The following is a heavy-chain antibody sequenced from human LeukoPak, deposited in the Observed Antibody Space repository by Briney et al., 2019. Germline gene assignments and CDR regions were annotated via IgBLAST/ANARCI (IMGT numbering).Heavy chain of an antibody. Sequence: PGGSLRLPCAASGFTFSSYGMHWVRQAPGKGLEWVAVISYDGSNKYYADSVKGRFTISRDNSKNTLYLQMNRLRAEDKAVYCCAKDAYSSGWHNYYYGMDVWGQGTTVTVSS. V-gene: IGHV3-30*18. D-gene: IGHD6-19*01. CDR3: AKDAYSSGWHNYYYGMDV. J-gene: IGHJ6*02. CDR2: ISYDGSNK. CDR1: GFTFSSYG.